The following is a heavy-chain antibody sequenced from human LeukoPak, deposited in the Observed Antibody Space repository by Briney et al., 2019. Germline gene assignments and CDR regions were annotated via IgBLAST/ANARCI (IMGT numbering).Heavy chain of an antibody. D-gene: IGHD6-13*01. CDR2: INGDGRNI. J-gene: IGHJ4*02. CDR1: GFTFSSYW. V-gene: IGHV3-74*01. CDR3: AILAAAGNDFDY. Sequence: GGSLRLSCVASGFTFSSYWMHWVRQDPRKGLVWVSRINGDGRNINYADSVRGRFTISRDNAKNTLYLQMNTLRVEDTAVYYCAILAAAGNDFDYWGQGTLVTVSS.